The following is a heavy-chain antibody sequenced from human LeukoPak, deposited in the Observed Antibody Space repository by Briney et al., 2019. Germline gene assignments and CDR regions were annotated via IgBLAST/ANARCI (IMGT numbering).Heavy chain of an antibody. J-gene: IGHJ4*02. D-gene: IGHD3-22*01. CDR1: GGSFSGYY. CDR3: ARRIPRGHYYDSSGYRFDY. Sequence: SETLSLTCAVYGGSFSGYYWSWIRQPPGKGLEWIGEINHSGSTNYNPSLKSRVTISVDTSKNQFSLKLSSVTAADTGVYYCARRIPRGHYYDSSGYRFDYWGQGTLVTVSS. V-gene: IGHV4-34*01. CDR2: INHSGST.